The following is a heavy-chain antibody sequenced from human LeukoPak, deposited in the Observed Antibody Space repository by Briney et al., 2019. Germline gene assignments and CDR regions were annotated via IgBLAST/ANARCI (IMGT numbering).Heavy chain of an antibody. D-gene: IGHD6-19*01. J-gene: IGHJ4*02. CDR2: INPNSGGT. V-gene: IGHV1-2*04. Sequence: ASVKVSCKASGYAFTGYYMHWVRQAPGQGLEWMGWINPNSGGTNYAQKFQGWVTMTRDTSISTAYMELSRLRSDDTAVYYCAGGPEQWLELTFDYWGQGTLVTVSS. CDR3: AGGPEQWLELTFDY. CDR1: GYAFTGYY.